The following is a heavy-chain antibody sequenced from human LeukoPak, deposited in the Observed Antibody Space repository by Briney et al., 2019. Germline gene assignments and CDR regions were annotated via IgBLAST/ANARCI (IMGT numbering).Heavy chain of an antibody. Sequence: ASVKVSCKASGGTFSSYAISWVRQAPGQGLEWMGGIIPIFGTANYAQKFQGRVTITADESTSTAYMELSSLRSEDTAVYYCARESGYYDSSGYPFDYWGQGTLVTVSS. V-gene: IGHV1-69*13. CDR3: ARESGYYDSSGYPFDY. D-gene: IGHD3-22*01. CDR1: GGTFSSYA. CDR2: IIPIFGTA. J-gene: IGHJ4*02.